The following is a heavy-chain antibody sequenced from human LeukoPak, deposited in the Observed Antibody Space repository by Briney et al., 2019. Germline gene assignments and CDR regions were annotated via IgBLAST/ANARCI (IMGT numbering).Heavy chain of an antibody. CDR2: IYNGGGT. CDR3: ATDPAAGGY. D-gene: IGHD3-10*01. J-gene: IGHJ4*02. Sequence: GGSLRLSCAASGCTVSSKYMAWVRQAPGKGLEWVSLIYNGGGTYYSGSVKGRFTISRDNSKNTLYLQMNNLSAEDTAVYYCATDPAAGGYWGQGTMVTVSS. V-gene: IGHV3-66*01. CDR1: GCTVSSKY.